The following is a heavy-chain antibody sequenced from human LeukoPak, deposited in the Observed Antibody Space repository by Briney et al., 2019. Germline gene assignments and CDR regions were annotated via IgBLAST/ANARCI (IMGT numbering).Heavy chain of an antibody. V-gene: IGHV3-13*01. D-gene: IGHD6-19*01. J-gene: IGHJ4*02. CDR2: IGIRGDT. CDR1: GFTFIDYD. Sequence: GGSLRLSCAASGFTFIDYDMHWVRQVIGKGLEWVSAIGIRGDTHYSGSVKGRFTISRENAESSLYLQMNSLRAEDTAVYYCARGGIQVSGIDEFDYWGQGTLSPSP. CDR3: ARGGIQVSGIDEFDY.